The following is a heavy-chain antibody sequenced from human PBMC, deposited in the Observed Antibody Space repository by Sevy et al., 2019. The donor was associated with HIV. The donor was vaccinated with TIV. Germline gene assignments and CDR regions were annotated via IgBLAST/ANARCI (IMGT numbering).Heavy chain of an antibody. J-gene: IGHJ5*02. CDR1: GFTFSSYA. CDR3: AKGSLAVAVSGDWFDP. Sequence: GGSLRLSCAASGFTFSSYAMSWVRQAPGKGLEWVSAISGSGGSTYYADSVKGRFTISRDNSKNTLYLQMNSLRAEDTAVYYCAKGSLAVAVSGDWFDPWGQGTLVTVYS. V-gene: IGHV3-23*01. CDR2: ISGSGGST. D-gene: IGHD6-19*01.